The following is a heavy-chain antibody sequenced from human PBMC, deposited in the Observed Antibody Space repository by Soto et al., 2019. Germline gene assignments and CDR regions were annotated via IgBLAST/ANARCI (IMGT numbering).Heavy chain of an antibody. V-gene: IGHV4-59*08. CDR1: GGSISSYY. J-gene: IGHJ6*03. Sequence: SETLSLTCTVSGGSISSYYWSWIRQPPGKGLEWIGYIYYSGSTNYNPSLKSRVTISVDTSKNQFSLKLSSVTAADTAVYYCATSSYYDFWSGYYSYYYYYMDVWGKGTTVTVSS. CDR2: IYYSGST. CDR3: ATSSYYDFWSGYYSYYYYYMDV. D-gene: IGHD3-3*01.